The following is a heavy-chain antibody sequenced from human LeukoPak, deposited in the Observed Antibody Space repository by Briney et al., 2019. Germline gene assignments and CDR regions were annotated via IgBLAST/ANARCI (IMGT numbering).Heavy chain of an antibody. CDR3: ARYARDFWSGYYLGWFDP. V-gene: IGHV4-39*01. J-gene: IGHJ5*02. CDR2: IYYSGST. Sequence: PSETLSLTCTVSGGSISSSSYYWGWIRQPPGTGLEWLGSIYYSGSTYYNPSLKSRVTISVDTSKNQFSLKLSSVTAADTAVYYCARYARDFWSGYYLGWFDPWGQGTLVTVSS. D-gene: IGHD3-3*01. CDR1: GGSISSSSYY.